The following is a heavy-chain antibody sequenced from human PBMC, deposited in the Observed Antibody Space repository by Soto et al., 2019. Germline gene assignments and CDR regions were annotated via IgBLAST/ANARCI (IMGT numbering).Heavy chain of an antibody. CDR1: GFTFSSYG. V-gene: IGHV3-30*18. Sequence: RGGSLRLSCAASGFTFSSYGMHWVRQAPGKGLEWVAVISYDGSNKYYADSVKGPFTISRDNSKNTLYLQMNSLRAEDTVVYYCAKDGDYDFWSGYQVPFDYWGQGTLVTVSS. CDR3: AKDGDYDFWSGYQVPFDY. D-gene: IGHD3-3*01. J-gene: IGHJ4*02. CDR2: ISYDGSNK.